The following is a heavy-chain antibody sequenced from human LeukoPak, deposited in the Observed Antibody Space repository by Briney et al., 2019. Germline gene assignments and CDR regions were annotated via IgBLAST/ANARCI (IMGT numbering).Heavy chain of an antibody. CDR1: GFTFSSYD. CDR2: ISGSGSTI. Sequence: GGALRLSCAASGFTFSSYDMNWVRQAPGKGLEWVSYISGSGSTIYYEDSVKGRFTISRDNTKNSLYLQMNSLGVEDTAVYHCARDRRADGYNSASDYWGQGTLVTVAS. V-gene: IGHV3-48*03. J-gene: IGHJ4*02. D-gene: IGHD5-24*01. CDR3: ARDRRADGYNSASDY.